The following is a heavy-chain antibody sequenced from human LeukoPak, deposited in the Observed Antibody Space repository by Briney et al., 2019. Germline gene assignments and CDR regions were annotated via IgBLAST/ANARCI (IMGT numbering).Heavy chain of an antibody. Sequence: GGSLRLSCAASGYTFTSYSMDWVRQAPGKGLEWVSTISGGGGSTYYADSVKGRFTISRDNSKNTLYLQVNSLRAEDTAVYYCAKGGKWDVTPFDYWGQGTLVTVSS. J-gene: IGHJ4*02. CDR2: ISGGGGST. CDR1: GYTFTSYS. D-gene: IGHD1-26*01. CDR3: AKGGKWDVTPFDY. V-gene: IGHV3-23*01.